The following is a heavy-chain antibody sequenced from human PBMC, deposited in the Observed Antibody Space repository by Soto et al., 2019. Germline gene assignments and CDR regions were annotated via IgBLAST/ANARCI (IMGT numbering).Heavy chain of an antibody. D-gene: IGHD6-13*01. V-gene: IGHV3-48*01. Sequence: EVQLVESGGGLVQPGGSLRLSCAASGFMFSIYSMNWVRQAPGKGLEWVSYISSSSSTIQYADSVKGRFTISRDNAKSSLFLQMNSLRAEDTAIYYCARLIAAAGTYVLDVWGQGTTVTVSS. CDR3: ARLIAAAGTYVLDV. CDR2: ISSSSSTI. J-gene: IGHJ6*02. CDR1: GFMFSIYS.